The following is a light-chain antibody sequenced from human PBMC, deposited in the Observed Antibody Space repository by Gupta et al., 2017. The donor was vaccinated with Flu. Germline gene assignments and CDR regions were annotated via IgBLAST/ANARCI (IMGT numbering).Light chain of an antibody. V-gene: IGLV10-54*04. J-gene: IGLJ3*02. CDR1: SANVGGNG. Sequence: ATFTSTGTSANVGGNGLVWLHQHPAHPPNILFYSNINRPSAVAAGFSASNSATTASLTTTGLQPEEEADYYCSASDRSSSSWVFGGGTKLTVL. CDR3: SASDRSSSSWV. CDR2: SNI.